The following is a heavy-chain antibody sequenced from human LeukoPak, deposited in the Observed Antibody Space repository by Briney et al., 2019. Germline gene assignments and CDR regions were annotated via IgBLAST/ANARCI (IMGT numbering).Heavy chain of an antibody. D-gene: IGHD2-15*01. CDR2: IYYSGST. Sequence: SQTLSLTCTVSGGSISSGGYYWSWIRQHPGKGLEWIGYIYYSGSTYYNPSLESRAAISVDTSKNQFSLKLSFVTAADTAVYYCARDLVVGGASRPDSWGQGTLVTVSS. J-gene: IGHJ4*02. V-gene: IGHV4-31*03. CDR1: GGSISSGGYY. CDR3: ARDLVVGGASRPDS.